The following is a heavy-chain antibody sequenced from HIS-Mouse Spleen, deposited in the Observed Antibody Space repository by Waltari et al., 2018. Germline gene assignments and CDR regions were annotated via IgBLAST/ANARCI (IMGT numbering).Heavy chain of an antibody. Sequence: QVTLRESGPALVKPTQTLPLTCTFSGFSLSTSGMCVSWIRQPTGKALEWLARIDWDDDKYYSTSLKTRLTISKDTSKNQVVLTMTNMDPVDTATYYCARIAEGYSSGWYAFDYWGQGTLVTVSS. CDR2: IDWDDDK. D-gene: IGHD6-19*01. J-gene: IGHJ4*02. V-gene: IGHV2-70*15. CDR3: ARIAEGYSSGWYAFDY. CDR1: GFSLSTSGMC.